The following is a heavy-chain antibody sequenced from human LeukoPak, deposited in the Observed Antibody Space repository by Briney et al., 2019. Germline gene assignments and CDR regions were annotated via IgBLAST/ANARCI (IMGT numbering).Heavy chain of an antibody. CDR1: GFTFSSYT. CDR3: ARASSSFSDY. CDR2: IGTSSTTI. V-gene: IGHV3-48*04. D-gene: IGHD6-6*01. Sequence: GGSLRLSCAASGFTFSSYTMNWVRQPPGKGLEWVSNIGTSSTTIYYADSVKGRFTISRDNAKNSLYLQMNSLRAEDTAVYYCARASSSFSDYWGQGTLVTVSS. J-gene: IGHJ4*02.